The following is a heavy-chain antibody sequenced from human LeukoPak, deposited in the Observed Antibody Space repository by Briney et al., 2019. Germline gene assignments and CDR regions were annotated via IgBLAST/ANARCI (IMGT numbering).Heavy chain of an antibody. J-gene: IGHJ5*02. CDR3: ARQSTTHNWFGP. CDR1: GGSISTGAYY. D-gene: IGHD4-11*01. V-gene: IGHV4-39*01. CDR2: IYYSGTT. Sequence: SETLSLTCTVSGGSISTGAYYWGWIRQPPGEGLEWIGSIYYSGTTYCNPSLKSRVTMSIDTSKNQFSLNLRSVTAADTAVYYCARQSTTHNWFGPWGQGTLVTVSS.